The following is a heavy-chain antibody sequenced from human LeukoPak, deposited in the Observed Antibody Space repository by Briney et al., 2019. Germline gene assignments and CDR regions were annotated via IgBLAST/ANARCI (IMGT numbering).Heavy chain of an antibody. V-gene: IGHV1-2*02. D-gene: IGHD2-2*02. CDR3: ATDPPNCSSTSCYTPP. J-gene: IGHJ5*02. CDR1: GYTFTGYY. CDR2: INPNSGGT. Sequence: ASVKVSCKASGYTFTGYYMHWVRQAPGQGLEWMGWINPNSGGTNYAQKFQGRVTMTRDTSISTAYMELSRLRSDDTAVYYCATDPPNCSSTSCYTPPWGQGTLVTVSS.